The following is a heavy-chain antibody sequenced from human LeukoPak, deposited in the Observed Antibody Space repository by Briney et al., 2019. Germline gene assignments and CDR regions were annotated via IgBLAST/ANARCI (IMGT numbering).Heavy chain of an antibody. J-gene: IGHJ4*02. CDR3: ARGGPGRMALLRWSLFF. Sequence: GASVRVSYRASGYTFTIYYMHGVRQARGQGREGVGIINPSGGRTSYAQKFQGRVTMTRDTSTSTVYMELSSLRSEDTAVYYCARGGPGRMALLRWSLFFWGQGTLVTVSS. CDR2: INPSGGRT. D-gene: IGHD4-23*01. CDR1: GYTFTIYY. V-gene: IGHV1-46*01.